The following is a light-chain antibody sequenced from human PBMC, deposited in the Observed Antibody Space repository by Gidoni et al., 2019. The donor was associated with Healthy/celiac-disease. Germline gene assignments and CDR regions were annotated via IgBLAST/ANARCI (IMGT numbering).Light chain of an antibody. CDR2: AAS. CDR3: QPSYSTPLT. J-gene: IGKJ4*01. CDR1: QSISSY. V-gene: IGKV1-39*01. Sequence: DIQMTQSPSSLSASVGDRVTITCRASQSISSYLNWYQQKPGKAPKLLIYAASSLQSWVPSRFSGSGSVTDFTLTISSLQPEDFATYYCQPSYSTPLTFGGGTKVELK.